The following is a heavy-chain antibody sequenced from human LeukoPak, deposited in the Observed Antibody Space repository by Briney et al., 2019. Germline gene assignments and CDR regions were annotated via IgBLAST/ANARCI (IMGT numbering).Heavy chain of an antibody. CDR2: IIPIFGTA. CDR3: ARSGDSSGYYFLLSWY. Sequence: SVKVSCKASGGTFSSDAISWVRQAPGQGLEWMGGIIPIFGTANYAQKFQGRVTITADESTSTAYMELSSLRSEDTAVYYCARSGDSSGYYFLLSWYWGQGTLVTVSS. J-gene: IGHJ4*02. CDR1: GGTFSSDA. V-gene: IGHV1-69*13. D-gene: IGHD3-22*01.